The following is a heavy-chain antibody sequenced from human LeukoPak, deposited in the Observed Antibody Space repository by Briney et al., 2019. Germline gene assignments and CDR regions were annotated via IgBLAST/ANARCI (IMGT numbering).Heavy chain of an antibody. D-gene: IGHD3-16*02. V-gene: IGHV4-39*02. CDR1: GGSISSGTYY. Sequence: SETLSLTCTVSGGSISSGTYYWGWIRQPPGKGLEWIGSIYDSGTTYHNPSLESRVTISVDTSKNQLSLRLNSVTAADTAVYYCARGRGSFGGVIVNGGQGTLVTVSS. CDR3: ARGRGSFGGVIVN. CDR2: IYDSGTT. J-gene: IGHJ4*02.